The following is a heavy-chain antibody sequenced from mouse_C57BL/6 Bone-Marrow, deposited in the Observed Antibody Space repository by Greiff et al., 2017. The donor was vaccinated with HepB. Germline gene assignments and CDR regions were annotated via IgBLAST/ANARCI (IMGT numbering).Heavy chain of an antibody. Sequence: VKLQESGPELVKPGASVKLSCKASGYTFTSYDINWVKQRPGQGLEWSGWIYPRDGSTKYNEKFKGKATLTVDTSSSTAYMELHSLTSEDSAVYFCARAAYYSKGFAYWGQGTLVTVSA. D-gene: IGHD2-5*01. CDR2: IYPRDGST. J-gene: IGHJ3*01. CDR3: ARAAYYSKGFAY. CDR1: GYTFTSYD. V-gene: IGHV1-85*01.